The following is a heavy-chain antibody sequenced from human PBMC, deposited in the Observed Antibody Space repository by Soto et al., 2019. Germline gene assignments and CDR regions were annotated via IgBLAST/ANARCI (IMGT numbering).Heavy chain of an antibody. D-gene: IGHD3-22*01. CDR1: GGTFSSYA. Sequence: ASVKVSCKASGGTFSSYAISWVRQAPGQGLEWMGGIIPIFGTANYAQKFQGRVTITADESTSTAYMELSSLRSEDTAVYYCARGLHYYDSSGYYYGNAFDIWGQGTMVTVSS. V-gene: IGHV1-69*13. CDR2: IIPIFGTA. J-gene: IGHJ3*02. CDR3: ARGLHYYDSSGYYYGNAFDI.